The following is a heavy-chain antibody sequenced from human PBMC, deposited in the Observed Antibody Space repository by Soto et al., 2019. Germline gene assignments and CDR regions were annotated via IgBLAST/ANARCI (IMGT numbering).Heavy chain of an antibody. V-gene: IGHV3-74*01. D-gene: IGHD2-2*01. Sequence: EVQLVESGGTLVQPGGSLRLSCAASGFTFSGWWMHWVRQAPGKGLVWISRIKGDGSLTSYAGSVKGRFTGSRDNARDTLYLQMNSLTTEDTAFYYCAKDYHDAAADYWGQGTLVTVTS. CDR2: IKGDGSLT. CDR1: GFTFSGWW. CDR3: AKDYHDAAADY. J-gene: IGHJ4*02.